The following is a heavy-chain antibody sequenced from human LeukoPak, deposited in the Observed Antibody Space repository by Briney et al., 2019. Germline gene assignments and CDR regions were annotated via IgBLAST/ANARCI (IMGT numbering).Heavy chain of an antibody. Sequence: SETLSLTCAVYGGSFSGYYWSWIRQPPGKGLEWIGEINHSGSTNYNPSLKSRVTISVDTSKNQFSLKLSSVTAADTAVYYCARHMYSGRYGPVFDFWGQGTLVTVSS. CDR1: GGSFSGYY. CDR3: ARHMYSGRYGPVFDF. CDR2: INHSGST. D-gene: IGHD1-26*01. J-gene: IGHJ4*02. V-gene: IGHV4-34*01.